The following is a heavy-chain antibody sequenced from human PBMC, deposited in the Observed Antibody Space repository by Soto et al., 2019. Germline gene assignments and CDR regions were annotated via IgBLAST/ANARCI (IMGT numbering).Heavy chain of an antibody. D-gene: IGHD2-15*01. CDR3: ARGSPYCSGGSCYSRYFDY. V-gene: IGHV1-69*06. CDR2: IIPIFGTA. CDR1: GGTFSSYA. Sequence: SVKVSCKASGGTFSSYAISWVRQAPGQGLEWMGGIIPIFGTANYAQKFQGRVTITADKSTSTAYMELSSLRSEDTAVYYCARGSPYCSGGSCYSRYFDYWGQGTLVTVSS. J-gene: IGHJ4*02.